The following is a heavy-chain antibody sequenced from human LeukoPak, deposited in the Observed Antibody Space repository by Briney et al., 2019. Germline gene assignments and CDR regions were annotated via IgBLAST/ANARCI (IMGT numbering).Heavy chain of an antibody. Sequence: SETLSLTCTVSGGSISSDYWSWIRQPAGKGLEWIARIYTTESTNYNPSLKSRVTISLDKSKTQFSLKLNSVTAADTAVYYCARGYCSSTSCYAFDPWGQGTLVTVSS. CDR3: ARGYCSSTSCYAFDP. CDR1: GGSISSDY. CDR2: IYTTEST. V-gene: IGHV4-4*07. J-gene: IGHJ5*02. D-gene: IGHD2-2*01.